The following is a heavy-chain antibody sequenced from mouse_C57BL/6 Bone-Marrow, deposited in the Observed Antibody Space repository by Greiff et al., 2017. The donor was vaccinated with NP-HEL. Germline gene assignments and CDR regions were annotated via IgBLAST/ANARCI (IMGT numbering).Heavy chain of an antibody. CDR1: GYSITSGYY. V-gene: IGHV3-6*01. Sequence: VQLKESGPGLVKPSQSLSLTCSVTGYSITSGYYWNWIRQFPGNKLEWMGYISYDGSNNYNPSLKNRISITRDTSKTQFFLKLNSVTTEDTATYYCARGLYHWGQGTSVTVSS. CDR3: ARGLYH. J-gene: IGHJ4*01. CDR2: ISYDGSN. D-gene: IGHD1-3*01.